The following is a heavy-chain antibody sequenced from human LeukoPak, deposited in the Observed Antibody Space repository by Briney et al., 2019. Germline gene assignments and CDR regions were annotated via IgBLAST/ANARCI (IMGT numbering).Heavy chain of an antibody. J-gene: IGHJ6*03. D-gene: IGHD6-13*01. CDR2: INPNSGGT. V-gene: IGHV1-2*02. Sequence: ASVKVSCKASGYTFTGYYMRWVRQAPGQGLEWMGWINPNSGGTNYAQKFQGRVTMTRDTSISTAYMELSRLRSDDTAVYYCAREGVAAAGLLDYYYMDVWGKGTTVTVSS. CDR1: GYTFTGYY. CDR3: AREGVAAAGLLDYYYMDV.